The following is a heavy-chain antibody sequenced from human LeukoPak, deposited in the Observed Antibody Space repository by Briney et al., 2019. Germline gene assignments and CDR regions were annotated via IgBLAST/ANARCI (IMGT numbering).Heavy chain of an antibody. Sequence: ASLKVSCKASGGTFSSYAISWVRQAPGQGLEWRGRIIPIFGTANYAQKFQGRVTITTDESTSTAYMELSSLRSEDTAVYYCARDSTHYDFWSGYFHWGQGTLGTVSS. J-gene: IGHJ4*02. CDR2: IIPIFGTA. D-gene: IGHD3-3*01. CDR3: ARDSTHYDFWSGYFH. CDR1: GGTFSSYA. V-gene: IGHV1-69*05.